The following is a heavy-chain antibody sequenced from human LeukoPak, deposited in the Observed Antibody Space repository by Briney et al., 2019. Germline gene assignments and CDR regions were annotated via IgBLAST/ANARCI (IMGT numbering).Heavy chain of an antibody. Sequence: GGSVRLSCAASGFTFSDYAMSWVRQAPGKGLEWVSSLGGSGASKYYADSVKGRFTISRDNAKNTLYLQMNSLRAEDTAVYFCARDRPLDYWGQAIVVTVSS. V-gene: IGHV3-23*01. CDR1: GFTFSDYA. CDR3: ARDRPLDY. CDR2: LGGSGASK. J-gene: IGHJ4*02.